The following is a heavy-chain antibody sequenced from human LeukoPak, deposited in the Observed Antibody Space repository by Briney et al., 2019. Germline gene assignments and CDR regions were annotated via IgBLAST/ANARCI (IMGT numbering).Heavy chain of an antibody. D-gene: IGHD6-13*01. J-gene: IGHJ4*02. CDR1: GDSVSSNTPA. Sequence: SQTLSVTCAISGDSVSSNTPAWNCISPSPSRGLVSLVRTYYRSKWYNDYAVSVRSRITINPDTAKNQFSLQLSSVTPEDTAVYYCAGQQRGAFDYWGQGTLVTVSS. V-gene: IGHV6-1*01. CDR3: AGQQRGAFDY. CDR2: TYYRSKWYN.